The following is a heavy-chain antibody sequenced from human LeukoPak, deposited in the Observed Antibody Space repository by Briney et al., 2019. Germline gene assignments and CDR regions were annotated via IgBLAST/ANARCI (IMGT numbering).Heavy chain of an antibody. D-gene: IGHD2-2*01. Sequence: SETLSPTCTVSGGSISNYYWSWIRQPPGKGLEWIGYIYYSGNTNYNPSLKSRVTISVDTSKNQFSPKLNSVTAADTAVYYCARVRYCSTNRCYDREFDNWGQGTLVTVSS. CDR2: IYYSGNT. CDR1: GGSISNYY. J-gene: IGHJ4*02. V-gene: IGHV4-59*01. CDR3: ARVRYCSTNRCYDREFDN.